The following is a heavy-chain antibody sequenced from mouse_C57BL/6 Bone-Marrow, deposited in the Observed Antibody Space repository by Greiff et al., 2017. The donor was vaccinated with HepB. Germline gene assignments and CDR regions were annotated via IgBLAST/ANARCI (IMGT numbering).Heavy chain of an antibody. D-gene: IGHD2-12*01. CDR2: IDPSDSYT. CDR3: ERYSYGGFAY. CDR1: GYTFTSYW. J-gene: IGHJ3*01. V-gene: IGHV1-69*01. Sequence: QVQLQQPGAELVMPGASVKLSCKASGYTFTSYWMHWVKQRPGQGLEWIGEIDPSDSYTNYNQKFKGKSTLTVDKSSSTAYMQLSSLTSEDSAVYYCERYSYGGFAYWGQGTLVTVSA.